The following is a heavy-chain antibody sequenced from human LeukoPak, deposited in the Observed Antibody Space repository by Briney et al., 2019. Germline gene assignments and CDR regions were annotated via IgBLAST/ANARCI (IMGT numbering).Heavy chain of an antibody. Sequence: ASVKVSCKASGYTFTSYYMHWVRQAPGQGLEWMGIINPSGGTTGYSQKVQGRVTMTRDTSTSTVYMELSSLRSEDTAVYYCARDRSSCYFDFWGQGTLVTVSS. D-gene: IGHD6-6*01. CDR2: INPSGGTT. CDR1: GYTFTSYY. J-gene: IGHJ4*02. V-gene: IGHV1-46*01. CDR3: ARDRSSCYFDF.